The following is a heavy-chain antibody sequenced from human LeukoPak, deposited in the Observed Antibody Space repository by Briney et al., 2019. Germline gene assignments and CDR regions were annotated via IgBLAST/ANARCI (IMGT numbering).Heavy chain of an antibody. CDR2: ITGNGDYT. V-gene: IGHV3-23*01. Sequence: PGGSLRLSCAASRFTFSNYAMSWVRQAPGKGLEWVSAITGNGDYTDHADSVKGRFTISRDNAKNSLYLQMNSLRAEDTAVYYCAELGITMIGGVWGKGTTVTISS. D-gene: IGHD3-10*02. J-gene: IGHJ6*04. CDR3: AELGITMIGGV. CDR1: RFTFSNYA.